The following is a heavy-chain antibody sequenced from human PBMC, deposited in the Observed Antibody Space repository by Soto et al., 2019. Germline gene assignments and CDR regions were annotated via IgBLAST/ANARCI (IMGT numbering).Heavy chain of an antibody. V-gene: IGHV4-4*02. CDR2: IYHSGSA. Sequence: QVQLQESGPGLVKPSGTLSLTCAVSGGSVSSSNWWSWVRQSPGKGLEWMGEIYHSGSAHYNPSLKSRATISLDKSENQFSLRLTSVTAADTAVYYCARVPGVVVSADDAFDIWGPGTRVIVSS. D-gene: IGHD2-21*02. CDR3: ARVPGVVVSADDAFDI. CDR1: GGSVSSSNW. J-gene: IGHJ3*02.